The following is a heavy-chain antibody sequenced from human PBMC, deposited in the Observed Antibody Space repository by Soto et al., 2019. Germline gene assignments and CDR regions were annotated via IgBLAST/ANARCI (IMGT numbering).Heavy chain of an antibody. CDR1: GFTFGDYA. D-gene: IGHD3-22*01. V-gene: IGHV3-49*04. Sequence: GVLRLSCTASGFTFGDYAMSWVRQAPGKGLEWVGFIRSKAYGGTTEYAASVKGRFTISRDDSKSIAYLQMNSLKTEDTAVYYCTRDPFGGSGFFDYWGQGTLV. J-gene: IGHJ4*02. CDR3: TRDPFGGSGFFDY. CDR2: IRSKAYGGTT.